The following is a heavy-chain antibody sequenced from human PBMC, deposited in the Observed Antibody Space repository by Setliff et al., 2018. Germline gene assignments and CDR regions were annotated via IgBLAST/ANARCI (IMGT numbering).Heavy chain of an antibody. V-gene: IGHV3-33*08. D-gene: IGHD2-15*01. CDR3: ARTCSGSGCYAGLES. Sequence: PGGSLRLSCIASGFTFSSYSMNWVRQAPGKGLEWVAGIWADGGNKYHADSVKGRFTISRDNSKNTLYLQMNSLRPEDTAVYYCARTCSGSGCYAGLESWGQGTPVTVSS. J-gene: IGHJ4*02. CDR2: IWADGGNK. CDR1: GFTFSSYS.